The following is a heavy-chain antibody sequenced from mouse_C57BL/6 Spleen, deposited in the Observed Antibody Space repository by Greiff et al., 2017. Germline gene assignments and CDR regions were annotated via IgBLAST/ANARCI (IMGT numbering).Heavy chain of an antibody. CDR2: IYPSDSET. Sequence: VQLQQPGAELVRPGSSVKLSCKASGYTFTSYWMDWVQQRPGHGLAWIGNIYPSDSETHYNQKFKDKATLTVDKSSSTAYMQLSSLTSEDSAVYYCARRWLLRRWYFDVWGTGTTVTVSS. J-gene: IGHJ1*03. V-gene: IGHV1-61*01. CDR3: ARRWLLRRWYFDV. D-gene: IGHD2-3*01. CDR1: GYTFTSYW.